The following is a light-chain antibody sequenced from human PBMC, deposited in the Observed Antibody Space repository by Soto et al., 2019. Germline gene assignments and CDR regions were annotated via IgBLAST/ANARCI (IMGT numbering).Light chain of an antibody. J-gene: IGKJ1*01. V-gene: IGKV3-15*01. CDR1: QSVSSN. CDR3: QQYGSSPRT. Sequence: IVMTQSPATLSVSQGERATLSCRASQSVSSNLAWYQQKPGQVPRLLIYGASTRATGIPARFSGSGSGTEFTLTISSLQSEDFAVYYCQQYGSSPRTFGQGAKVDIK. CDR2: GAS.